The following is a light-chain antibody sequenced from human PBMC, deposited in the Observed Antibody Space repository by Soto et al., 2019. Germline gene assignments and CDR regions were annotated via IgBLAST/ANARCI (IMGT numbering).Light chain of an antibody. V-gene: IGLV2-23*01. CDR1: SSDLGSYNL. CDR3: CSYVGSRTVV. Sequence: QSALTQPASVSGSPGQSITLSCTGTSSDLGSYNLVSWYQQHPSKAPKLMIYEGSKRPSGVSNRFSGSRSGNTASLTISGLQAEDEGDYYCCSYVGSRTVVFGGGTKLTVL. CDR2: EGS. J-gene: IGLJ2*01.